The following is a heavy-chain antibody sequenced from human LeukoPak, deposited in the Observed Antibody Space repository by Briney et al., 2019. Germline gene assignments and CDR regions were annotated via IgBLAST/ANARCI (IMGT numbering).Heavy chain of an antibody. V-gene: IGHV3-23*01. CDR3: AKDEELRHGDYSYFDY. Sequence: PGGSLRLSCAASGFPFSRYVMSWVRQAPGKGLEWVSAICDSGGSPYYADSVTGRFTISRDNTKNTLYLQMTGLRAEDTAVYYCAKDEELRHGDYSYFDYWGQGTLVTVSS. J-gene: IGHJ4*02. CDR2: ICDSGGSP. CDR1: GFPFSRYV. D-gene: IGHD4-17*01.